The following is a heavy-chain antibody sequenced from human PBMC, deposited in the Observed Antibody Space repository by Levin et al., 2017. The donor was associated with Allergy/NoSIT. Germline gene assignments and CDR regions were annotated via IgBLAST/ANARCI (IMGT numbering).Heavy chain of an antibody. CDR3: YYHYYTGGWLH. D-gene: IGHD2-8*02. J-gene: IGHJ4*02. Sequence: SETLSLSCTVSGGSISATSFYWGWIRQPPGKGLEWIGSVSYSGTTHYNPSLKSRVTISGDTSQNQISLKLNFVTAADTALYYCYYHYYTGGWLHWGQGTLVTVSS. CDR2: VSYSGTT. V-gene: IGHV4-39*07. CDR1: GGSISATSFY.